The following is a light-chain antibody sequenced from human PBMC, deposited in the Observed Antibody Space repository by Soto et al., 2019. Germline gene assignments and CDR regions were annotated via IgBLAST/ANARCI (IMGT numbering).Light chain of an antibody. CDR3: QQFNNWPPWT. J-gene: IGKJ1*01. CDR1: QSISSN. Sequence: EIVITKSPATLSVSPGERATLSCSAGQSISSNLAWYQQKPGQAPRLLIYGASTRATGIPARFSGSGSGTEFTLTISSLQSEDFEVYYCQQFNNWPPWTCGQGTKV. CDR2: GAS. V-gene: IGKV3D-15*01.